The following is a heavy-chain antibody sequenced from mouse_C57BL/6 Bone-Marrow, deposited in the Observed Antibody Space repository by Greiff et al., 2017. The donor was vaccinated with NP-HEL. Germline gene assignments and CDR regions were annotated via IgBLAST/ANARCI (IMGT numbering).Heavy chain of an antibody. V-gene: IGHV5-16*01. Sequence: EVHLVESEGGLVQPGSSMKLSCTASGFTFSDYYMAWVRQVPEKGLEWVANINYDGSSTYYLDSLKSRFIISRDNAKNILYLQMSSLKSEDTATYYCARANYGSRAWFAYWGQGTLVTVSA. CDR1: GFTFSDYY. J-gene: IGHJ3*01. CDR2: INYDGSST. D-gene: IGHD1-1*01. CDR3: ARANYGSRAWFAY.